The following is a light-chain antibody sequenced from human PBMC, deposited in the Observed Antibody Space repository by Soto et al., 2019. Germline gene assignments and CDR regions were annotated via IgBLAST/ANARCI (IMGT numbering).Light chain of an antibody. Sequence: VLTQPASVSGSPGQSITISCTGTSSDVGGYKHVSWYQHHPGKAPKLMVYEVSNRPSGVSNRFSGSKSGYTASLTISGLQAEDEADYYCNSQRSSGTRVFGTGTKVTVL. CDR2: EVS. CDR3: NSQRSSGTRV. J-gene: IGLJ1*01. CDR1: SSDVGGYKH. V-gene: IGLV2-14*01.